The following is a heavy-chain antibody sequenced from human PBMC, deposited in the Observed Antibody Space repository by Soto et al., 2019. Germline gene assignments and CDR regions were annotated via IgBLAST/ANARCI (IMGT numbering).Heavy chain of an antibody. CDR1: GFTFSSFS. CDR2: LSGSGGDT. J-gene: IGHJ4*02. CDR3: AKRGGYDYVWKSYRPDY. Sequence: PGGSLRLSCVACGFTFSSFSISRVRQAPWKGLEWVSTLSGSGGDTYYADSVNGRFTISRDKSKNTLYLQMDRLRVEDTAVYYCAKRGGYDYVWKSYRPDYSGQRTLLAFSS. V-gene: IGHV3-23*01. D-gene: IGHD3-16*01.